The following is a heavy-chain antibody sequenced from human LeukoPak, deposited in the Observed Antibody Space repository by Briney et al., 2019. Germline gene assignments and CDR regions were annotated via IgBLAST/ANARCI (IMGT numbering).Heavy chain of an antibody. CDR1: GGSFSGYY. Sequence: SETLSLTCAVYGGSFSGYYWSWIRQPPGKGLEWIGSIYHSGGTYYNPSLKSRVTISVDTSKNQFSLKLSSVTAADTAVYYCARDYGDYGDNWFDPWGQGTLVTVSS. CDR2: IYHSGGT. J-gene: IGHJ5*02. CDR3: ARDYGDYGDNWFDP. D-gene: IGHD4-17*01. V-gene: IGHV4-34*01.